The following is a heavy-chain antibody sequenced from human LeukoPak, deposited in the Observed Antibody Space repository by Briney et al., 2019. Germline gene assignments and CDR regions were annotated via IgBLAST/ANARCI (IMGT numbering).Heavy chain of an antibody. V-gene: IGHV4-59*01. CDR2: IYYSGST. CDR1: GXSISSYY. CDR3: ARVSGGTYPDY. J-gene: IGHJ4*02. Sequence: PSETLSLTCTVSGXSISSYYWSWIRQPPGKGLEWIGYIYYSGSTNYNPSLKSRVTISVDTSKIQFSLKLSSVTAADTAVYYCARVSGGTYPDYWGQGTLVTVSP. D-gene: IGHD1-26*01.